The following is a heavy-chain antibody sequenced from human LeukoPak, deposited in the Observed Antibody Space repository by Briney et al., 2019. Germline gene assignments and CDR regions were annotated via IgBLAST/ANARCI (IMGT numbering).Heavy chain of an antibody. CDR2: IYHGGRT. CDR1: GGSLSSSDSY. V-gene: IGHV4-30-2*01. CDR3: ARERVVTTTHYYYYMDV. D-gene: IGHD3-22*01. Sequence: SETLSLTFGVSGGSLSSSDSYWSWIRQPPGEGLEWIGYIYHGGRTYFNPSLESRASISIDRSKNQFSLRLSSVTAADTAVYYCARERVVTTTHYYYYMDVWGKGTTVTVSS. J-gene: IGHJ6*03.